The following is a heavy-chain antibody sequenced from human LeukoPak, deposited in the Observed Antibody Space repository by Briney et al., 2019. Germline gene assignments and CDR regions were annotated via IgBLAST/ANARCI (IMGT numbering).Heavy chain of an antibody. CDR3: ARVGDYYDSSGYFPFDY. Sequence: ASVTVSCTASGYTFTIYDINWVRQATGQGLEWMGWMNPNSGNTGYAQKFQGRVTMTRNTSISTAYMELSSLRSEDTAVYYCARVGDYYDSSGYFPFDYWGQGTLVTVSS. CDR1: GYTFTIYD. J-gene: IGHJ4*02. V-gene: IGHV1-8*01. CDR2: MNPNSGNT. D-gene: IGHD3-22*01.